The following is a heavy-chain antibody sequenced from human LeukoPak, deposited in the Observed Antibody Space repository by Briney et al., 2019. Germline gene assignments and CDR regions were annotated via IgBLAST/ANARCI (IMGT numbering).Heavy chain of an antibody. J-gene: IGHJ4*02. Sequence: ASVKVSCKASGYTFTGCYMHWVRQAPGQGLEWMGWIIPNSGGTNYAQKFQGRVTMTRDTSISTAYMEPSRLRSDDTTVYYCARVVYCGGDCYAIDYWGQGTLVTVSS. V-gene: IGHV1-2*02. CDR3: ARVVYCGGDCYAIDY. CDR2: IIPNSGGT. CDR1: GYTFTGCY. D-gene: IGHD2-21*02.